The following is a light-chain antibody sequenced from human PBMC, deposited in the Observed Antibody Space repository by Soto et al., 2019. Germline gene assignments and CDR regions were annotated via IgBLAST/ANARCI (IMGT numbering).Light chain of an antibody. CDR1: SSDVGGYKY. CDR2: EVD. V-gene: IGLV2-14*03. Sequence: QSALTQPASVSGPPGQSITISCTGTSSDVGGYKYVSWFQQYPGKVPKLIIYEVDDRPSGVSNRFSASKSGNTASLTISGLQAEDEADYYCSSYTRQSTYVFGTGTKVTVL. CDR3: SSYTRQSTYV. J-gene: IGLJ1*01.